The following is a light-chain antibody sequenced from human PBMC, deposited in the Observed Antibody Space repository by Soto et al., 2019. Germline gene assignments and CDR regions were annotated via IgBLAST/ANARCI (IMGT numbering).Light chain of an antibody. J-gene: IGKJ4*01. Sequence: EIVMTQSPATLSVSPGERATLSCRASQSVSSNLAWYQQKPGQAPRLLIYGASTRATGIPARFSGSGPGTEFTLTISSLQSEDFAVYSCQQYDNWPLTFGGGTKVDIK. V-gene: IGKV3-15*01. CDR1: QSVSSN. CDR3: QQYDNWPLT. CDR2: GAS.